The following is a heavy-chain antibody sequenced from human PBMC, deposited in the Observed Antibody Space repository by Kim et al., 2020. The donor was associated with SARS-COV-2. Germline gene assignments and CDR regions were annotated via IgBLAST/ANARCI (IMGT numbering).Heavy chain of an antibody. Sequence: ASVKVSCKASGYTFTGYYMHWVRQAPGQGLEWMGWINPNSGGTNYAQKFQGRVTMTRDTSVSTAYMELSRLRSDDTAVYYCASTYGDYGVIDYYGMDVWGQGTTVTVSS. J-gene: IGHJ6*02. CDR1: GYTFTGYY. V-gene: IGHV1-2*02. CDR2: INPNSGGT. CDR3: ASTYGDYGVIDYYGMDV. D-gene: IGHD4-17*01.